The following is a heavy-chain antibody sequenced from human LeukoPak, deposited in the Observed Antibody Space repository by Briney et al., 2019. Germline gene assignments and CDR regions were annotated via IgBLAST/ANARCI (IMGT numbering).Heavy chain of an antibody. CDR3: ASLRSGYSYGLGFYYFGY. D-gene: IGHD5-18*01. CDR2: IYHSGST. V-gene: IGHV4-30-2*01. Sequence: SETLSLTCTVSGGSISSGGYFWTWIRQHPGKGLEWIVYIYHSGSTYYNPSLKSRVTISVDRSKNQFSLKLSSVTAADTAVYYCASLRSGYSYGLGFYYFGYWGQGTLVTVSS. CDR1: GGSISSGGYF. J-gene: IGHJ4*02.